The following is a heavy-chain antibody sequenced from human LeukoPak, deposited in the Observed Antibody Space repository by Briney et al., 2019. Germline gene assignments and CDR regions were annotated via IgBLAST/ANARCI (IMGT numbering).Heavy chain of an antibody. J-gene: IGHJ6*02. CDR3: ARQGGQLAPDFYYYYYGMDV. CDR1: GGSISSYY. Sequence: SETLSLTCTVSGGSISSYYWSWIRQPPGKGLEWIGYIYYSGSTNYNPSLKSRVTISVDTSKNQFSLKLSSVTAADTAVYYCARQGGQLAPDFYYYYYGMDVWGQGTTVTVFS. D-gene: IGHD6-6*01. CDR2: IYYSGST. V-gene: IGHV4-59*08.